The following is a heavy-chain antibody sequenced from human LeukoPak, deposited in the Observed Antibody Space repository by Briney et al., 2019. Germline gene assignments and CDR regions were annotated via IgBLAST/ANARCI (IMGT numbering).Heavy chain of an antibody. CDR2: TYYSGST. J-gene: IGHJ4*02. D-gene: IGHD6-19*01. CDR1: GGSISSYY. Sequence: PSETLSLTCTVSGGSISSYYWSWIRQPPGKGLEWIGYTYYSGSTNYNPSLKSRVTISVDTSKNQFSLKLSSVTAADTAVYYCASYSSGWYYFDYWGQGTLVTVSS. CDR3: ASYSSGWYYFDY. V-gene: IGHV4-59*08.